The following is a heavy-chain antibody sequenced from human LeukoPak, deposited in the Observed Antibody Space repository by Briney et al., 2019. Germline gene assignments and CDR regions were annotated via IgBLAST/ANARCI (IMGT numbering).Heavy chain of an antibody. CDR2: ISSSGYTI. D-gene: IGHD2-15*01. J-gene: IGHJ4*02. Sequence: GGSLRLSCAASGFTVSSNYMSWIRQAPGKGLEWVSYISSSGYTIYYADSVKGRFTISRDNAKNSVYLQMNSLRAEDTAVYYCARPDCSGGSCYPPFDYWGQETLVTVSS. CDR3: ARPDCSGGSCYPPFDY. V-gene: IGHV3-11*01. CDR1: GFTVSSNY.